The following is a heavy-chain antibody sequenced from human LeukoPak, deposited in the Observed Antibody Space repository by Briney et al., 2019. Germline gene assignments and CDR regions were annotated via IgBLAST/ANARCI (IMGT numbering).Heavy chain of an antibody. J-gene: IGHJ3*02. Sequence: GASVKVSCKASGYTFTGYYMHWVRQAPGQGLEWMGWINPNSGGTNYAQKFQGRVTMTRDTSISTAYMELSRLRSDDTAVYYCARDQALGSGSSKDAFDIWGQGTMVTVSS. D-gene: IGHD1-26*01. CDR1: GYTFTGYY. CDR3: ARDQALGSGSSKDAFDI. CDR2: INPNSGGT. V-gene: IGHV1-2*02.